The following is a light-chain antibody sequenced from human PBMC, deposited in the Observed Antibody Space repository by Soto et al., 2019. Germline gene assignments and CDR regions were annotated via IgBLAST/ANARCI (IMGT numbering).Light chain of an antibody. J-gene: IGKJ3*01. Sequence: DIQMTQSPSSLSASVGDRVTITCRASQSISSYLNWYQQKSGEAPKLLIYAASSLQSGVPSRFSGSGSGTDFTLTISSLQPEDFATYYCQQSYSTPRFTFGPGTKVDIK. V-gene: IGKV1-39*01. CDR3: QQSYSTPRFT. CDR2: AAS. CDR1: QSISSY.